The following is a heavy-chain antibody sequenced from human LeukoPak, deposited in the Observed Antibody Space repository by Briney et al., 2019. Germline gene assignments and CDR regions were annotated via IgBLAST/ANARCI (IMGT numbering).Heavy chain of an antibody. CDR2: IYYSGST. CDR1: GGSISSYY. V-gene: IGHV4-59*01. CDR3: ARSYYDISFDY. J-gene: IGHJ4*02. D-gene: IGHD3-9*01. Sequence: PSETLSLTCTVSGGSISSYYWSWIRQPPGKGLEWIGYIYYSGSTNYNPSLKSRVTISVDTSKNQFSLKLSSVTAADTAVYYCARSYYDISFDYWGQGTLVTVSS.